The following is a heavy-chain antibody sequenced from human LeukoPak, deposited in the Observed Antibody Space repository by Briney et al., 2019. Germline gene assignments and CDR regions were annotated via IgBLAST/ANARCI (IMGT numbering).Heavy chain of an antibody. CDR3: ARDRLLALVNWFDP. D-gene: IGHD2-15*01. CDR1: GGSISSYY. Sequence: SETLSLTCTVSGGSISSYYWSWIRQPPGKGLEWIGYTYYSGSTNYNPSLKSRVTMSVDTSKNQLSLKLSSVTAADTAVYYCARDRLLALVNWFDPWGQGTLVTVSS. CDR2: TYYSGST. J-gene: IGHJ5*02. V-gene: IGHV4-59*12.